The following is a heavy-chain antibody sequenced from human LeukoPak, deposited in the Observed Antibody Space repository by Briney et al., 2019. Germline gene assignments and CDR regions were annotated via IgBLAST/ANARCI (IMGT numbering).Heavy chain of an antibody. CDR1: GYTFTSYY. Sequence: ASVKVSCKASGYTFTSYYMHWVRQAPGQGLEWMGIINPSGGSTSYAQKFQGRVTMTRDTSTSTVYMELSGLRSEDTAVYYCARDMSPTYYYDSSGYYPFDYWGQGTLVTVSS. J-gene: IGHJ4*02. CDR2: INPSGGST. D-gene: IGHD3-22*01. V-gene: IGHV1-46*01. CDR3: ARDMSPTYYYDSSGYYPFDY.